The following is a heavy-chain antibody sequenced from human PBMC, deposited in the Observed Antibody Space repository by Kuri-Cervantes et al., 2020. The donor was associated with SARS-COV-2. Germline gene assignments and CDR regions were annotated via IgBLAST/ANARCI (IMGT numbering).Heavy chain of an antibody. CDR3: ARGWDYGSGSYYPRGDYGMDV. D-gene: IGHD3-10*01. J-gene: IGHJ6*02. Sequence: GSLRLSCVVSGSSFSGYYWSWIRQPPGKGLEWIGEITHTGTTNYNASLKSRVTISVDTSKNQFSLKLSSVTAADTAVYYCARGWDYGSGSYYPRGDYGMDVWGQGTTVTVSS. CDR1: GSSFSGYY. V-gene: IGHV4-34*01. CDR2: ITHTGTT.